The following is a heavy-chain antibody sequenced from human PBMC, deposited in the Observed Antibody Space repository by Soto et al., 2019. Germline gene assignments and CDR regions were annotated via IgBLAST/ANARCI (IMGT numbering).Heavy chain of an antibody. CDR3: ARVGGSCSKGCRYFDY. Sequence: SETLSLTCAVYGGSFSGYYWSWIRQPPGKGLEWIGEINHSGSTNYNPSLKSRVTISVDTSKNQFSLKLSSVTAADTAVYYCARVGGSCSKGCRYFDYWGQGTLVTVSS. D-gene: IGHD2-15*01. J-gene: IGHJ4*02. V-gene: IGHV4-34*01. CDR2: INHSGST. CDR1: GGSFSGYY.